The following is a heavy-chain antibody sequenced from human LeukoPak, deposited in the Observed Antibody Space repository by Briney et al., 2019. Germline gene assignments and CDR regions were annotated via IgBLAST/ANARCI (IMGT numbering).Heavy chain of an antibody. D-gene: IGHD6-19*01. CDR2: IDWDDDK. V-gene: IGHV2-70*01. CDR3: ARSTTTGAGAFDF. J-gene: IGHJ3*01. Sequence: SGSTLVNPTQTLTLTCTFSGFSLSTSGMSVSWIRQPPGRALEWLALIDWDDDKYYSTSLKTRLTISKDTSKNQVVLTMTNMDPVDTATYYCARSTTTGAGAFDFWGQGTMVTVAS. CDR1: GFSLSTSGMS.